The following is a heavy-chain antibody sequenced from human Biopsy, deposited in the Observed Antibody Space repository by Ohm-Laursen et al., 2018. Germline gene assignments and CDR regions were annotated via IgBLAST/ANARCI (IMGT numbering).Heavy chain of an antibody. CDR3: ARGSNEYGGLYFPH. V-gene: IGHV4-59*11. Sequence: SQTLSLTCTVSGGSFTGHYWTWIRQPPGKGLEWIGHISHTGYTSYKSSLKSRVTISSDTSRKHFSLRLTSLAAADTAVYYCARGSNEYGGLYFPHWGQGTLVTVSS. J-gene: IGHJ1*01. CDR2: ISHTGYT. D-gene: IGHD4-23*01. CDR1: GGSFTGHY.